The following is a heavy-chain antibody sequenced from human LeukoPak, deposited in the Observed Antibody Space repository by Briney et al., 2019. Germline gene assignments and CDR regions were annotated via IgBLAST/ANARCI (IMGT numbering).Heavy chain of an antibody. V-gene: IGHV4-30-4*01. J-gene: IGHJ5*02. CDR1: GGSXXSGTYY. CDR3: ASYSSSSSFFWFDP. Sequence: SETLSLTCTISGGSXXSGTYYWSWIRQPPGKGLEWIGYIYYSGTTYYNPSLKTRVIISVDTSKNQFSLKLSSVTAAGTAVYYCASYSSSSSFFWFDPWGQGTLVTVSS. D-gene: IGHD6-6*01. CDR2: IYYSGTT.